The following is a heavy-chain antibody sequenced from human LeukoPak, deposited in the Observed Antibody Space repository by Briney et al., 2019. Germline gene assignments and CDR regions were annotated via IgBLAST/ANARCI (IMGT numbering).Heavy chain of an antibody. D-gene: IGHD3-9*01. CDR3: ARGFDILTGYYNVDFDY. CDR1: GYTFTSYG. Sequence: ASVKVSCKASGYTFTSYGISWVRQAPGQGLEWMGWISAYNGNTNYAQKLQGRVTITRNTSISTAYMELSSLRSEDTAVYYCARGFDILTGYYNVDFDYWGQGTLVTVSS. V-gene: IGHV1-18*01. J-gene: IGHJ4*02. CDR2: ISAYNGNT.